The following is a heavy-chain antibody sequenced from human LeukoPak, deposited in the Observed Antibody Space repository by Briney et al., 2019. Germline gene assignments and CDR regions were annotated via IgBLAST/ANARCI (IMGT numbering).Heavy chain of an antibody. CDR3: AGAKYYYDSSPPVDY. Sequence: GGSLRLSCAASGFTFSSYSMSWVRQAPGKGLEWVANIKQDGSEKYYVDSVKGRFTISRDNAKNSLYLQMNSLRAEDTAVYYCAGAKYYYDSSPPVDYWGQGTLVTVSS. D-gene: IGHD3-22*01. V-gene: IGHV3-7*03. J-gene: IGHJ4*02. CDR2: IKQDGSEK. CDR1: GFTFSSYS.